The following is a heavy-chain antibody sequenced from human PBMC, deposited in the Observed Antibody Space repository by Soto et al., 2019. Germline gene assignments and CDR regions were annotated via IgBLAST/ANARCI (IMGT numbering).Heavy chain of an antibody. J-gene: IGHJ4*02. D-gene: IGHD4-17*01. CDR3: AKDWPGYGDLFDY. V-gene: IGHV3-13*01. Sequence: GGSLRLSCAASGFTFSSYDMHWVRQATGKGLEWVSAIDTAGDTYYPGPVKGRFTISRDNSKNTLYLQMNSLRAEDTAVYYCAKDWPGYGDLFDYWGQGTLVTVSS. CDR2: IDTAGDT. CDR1: GFTFSSYD.